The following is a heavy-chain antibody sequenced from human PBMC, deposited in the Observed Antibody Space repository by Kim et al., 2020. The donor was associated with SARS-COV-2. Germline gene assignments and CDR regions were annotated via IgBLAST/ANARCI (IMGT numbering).Heavy chain of an antibody. J-gene: IGHJ4*02. V-gene: IGHV4-34*01. Sequence: SETLSLTCAAHGESFSGYFWSWIRQSPGKGLEWIGEINHIGFINYNPSLKSRVTISVDASKNQFSLKLSSVTAADTAIYYCAREAEMSTIDYLGQGTEVTVSS. D-gene: IGHD1-1*01. CDR1: GESFSGYF. CDR3: AREAEMSTIDY. CDR2: INHIGFI.